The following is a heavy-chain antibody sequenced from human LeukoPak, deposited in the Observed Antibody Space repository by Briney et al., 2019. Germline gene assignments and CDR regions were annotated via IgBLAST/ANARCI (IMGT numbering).Heavy chain of an antibody. Sequence: GGSLRLSCAASGFTFSSYAMNWVRQAPGKGLEWVSAISGSGVTTYYAGSVRGRFTISRDNSKNTLYLQMNSLRAEDTAVYYCAKWGVGATSGGWGYWGQGTLVTVSS. V-gene: IGHV3-23*01. J-gene: IGHJ4*02. CDR2: ISGSGVTT. D-gene: IGHD1-26*01. CDR1: GFTFSSYA. CDR3: AKWGVGATSGGWGY.